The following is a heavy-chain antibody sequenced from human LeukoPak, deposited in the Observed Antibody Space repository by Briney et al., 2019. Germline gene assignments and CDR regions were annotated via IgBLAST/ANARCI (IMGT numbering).Heavy chain of an antibody. J-gene: IGHJ4*02. CDR3: ARGDAGGSYAGYY. CDR2: INPNTGGT. CDR1: GYTFTGYY. Sequence: ASVKVSCKASGYTFTGYYMHWVRQAPGQGLDWMGWINPNTGGTNYAQKFQGRVTITRDTSISTAYMELTGLKSDDTAVYYCARGDAGGSYAGYYWGQGTLVTVSS. D-gene: IGHD3-16*01. V-gene: IGHV1-2*02.